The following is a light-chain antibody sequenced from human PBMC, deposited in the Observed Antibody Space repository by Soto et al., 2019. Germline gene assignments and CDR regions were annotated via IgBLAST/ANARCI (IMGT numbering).Light chain of an antibody. CDR1: QSISSY. Sequence: DIQMTRSPSSLSASVGDRVTITCRASQSISSYLNWYQQKPGKAPKLLIHDATILESGVPSRFSGSGSGTELTLTISSLQPDDSAAYYCQQYNSYPWTFGQGTKVDIK. V-gene: IGKV1-5*01. CDR2: DAT. J-gene: IGKJ1*01. CDR3: QQYNSYPWT.